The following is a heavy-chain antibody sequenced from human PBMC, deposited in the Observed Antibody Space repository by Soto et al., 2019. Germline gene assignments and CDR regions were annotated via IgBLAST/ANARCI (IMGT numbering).Heavy chain of an antibody. CDR2: ISGSSSYI. CDR1: GFTFSSYS. D-gene: IGHD3-22*01. J-gene: IGHJ4*02. V-gene: IGHV3-21*01. CDR3: ARDYYDSSGYYYD. Sequence: GGSLRLSCAASGFTFSSYSMNWVRQAPGKGLEWVSSISGSSSYIYYADSVKGRFTISRDNAKNSLYLQMNSLRAEDTAVYYCARDYYDSSGYYYDWGQGTLVTVSS.